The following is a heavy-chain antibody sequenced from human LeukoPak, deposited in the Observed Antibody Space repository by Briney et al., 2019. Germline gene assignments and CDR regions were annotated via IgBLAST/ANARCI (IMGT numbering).Heavy chain of an antibody. V-gene: IGHV4-61*05. CDR3: ARQGYSAYEILDY. CDR2: IYYSGST. D-gene: IGHD5-12*01. Sequence: SETLSLTCTVSDGSISGSNCYWAWIRQPPGKGLEWIGYIYYSGSTNYSPSLKSRVTISVDTSKNQFSLKLSSVTAADTAVYYCARQGYSAYEILDYWGQGTLVTVSS. CDR1: DGSISGSNCY. J-gene: IGHJ4*02.